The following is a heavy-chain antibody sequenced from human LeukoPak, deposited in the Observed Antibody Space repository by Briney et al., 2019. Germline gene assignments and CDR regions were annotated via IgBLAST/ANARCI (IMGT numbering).Heavy chain of an antibody. CDR3: ARFHLAVDAYDY. V-gene: IGHV5-51*01. CDR2: IYPGDSDS. CDR1: GYSFTTYL. J-gene: IGHJ4*02. D-gene: IGHD5-12*01. Sequence: GESLKISCKGSGYSFTTYLVGWVRQMPGKGLEWMGIIYPGDSDSRYSPSFQGQVTISADKSISTAYLQWSSLKASDTAMYYCARFHLAVDAYDYWGQGTLVTVTS.